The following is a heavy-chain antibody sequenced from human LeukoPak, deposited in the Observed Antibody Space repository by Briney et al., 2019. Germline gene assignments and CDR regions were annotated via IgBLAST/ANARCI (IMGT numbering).Heavy chain of an antibody. CDR3: ASSDNYYLDY. V-gene: IGHV4/OR15-8*02. Sequence: SETLSLTCPVSGGSISSSDWWSWVRQPPGKGLEWIGEIHHSGNTNYNPSLKSRVILLIDKSKNQVSLKLSFVTAADTAVYYCASSDNYYLDYWGQGTLVTVSS. CDR2: IHHSGNT. D-gene: IGHD3-10*01. J-gene: IGHJ4*02. CDR1: GGSISSSDW.